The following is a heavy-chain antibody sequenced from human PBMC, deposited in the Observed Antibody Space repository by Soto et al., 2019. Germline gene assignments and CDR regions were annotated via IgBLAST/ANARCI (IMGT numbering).Heavy chain of an antibody. Sequence: QVQLVQSGAEVKKPGASVKVSCKASGYTFTGYYMHWVRQATGQGLEWMGWINPNSGGTNYAQKFQGWVTMTRDTSISTAYMELSRLRSDNTAVYYCARVGGSGWLYIDYWVQGTLVTVSS. D-gene: IGHD6-19*01. CDR3: ARVGGSGWLYIDY. J-gene: IGHJ4*02. V-gene: IGHV1-2*04. CDR1: GYTFTGYY. CDR2: INPNSGGT.